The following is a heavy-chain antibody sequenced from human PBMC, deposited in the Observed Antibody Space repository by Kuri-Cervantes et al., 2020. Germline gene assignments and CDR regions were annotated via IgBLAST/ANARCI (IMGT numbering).Heavy chain of an antibody. D-gene: IGHD3-16*02. CDR1: GGSISSGDYY. J-gene: IGHJ4*02. CDR3: ARDRRSYYFDY. Sequence: LRLSCTVSGGSISSGDYYWSWIRQPPGKGLEWIGYIYYSGSTYYNPSLMSRLTISVDTSKNQFSLKLSSVTAADTAVYYCARDRRSYYFDYWGQGTLVTVSS. CDR2: IYYSGST. V-gene: IGHV4-30-4*01.